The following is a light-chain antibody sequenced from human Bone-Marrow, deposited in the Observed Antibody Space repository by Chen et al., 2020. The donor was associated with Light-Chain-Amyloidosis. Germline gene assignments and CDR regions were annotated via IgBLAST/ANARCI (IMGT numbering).Light chain of an antibody. CDR3: HVWDRCGDRPV. CDR1: NIGSTS. J-gene: IGLJ3*02. Sequence: SYVLTQPSSVSVATGQTATIACGGNNIGSTSVHWYQQTPGQAPLLVVFDDSDRPSGIPERWSGSNSGNTATLTISRVEAGDEADYSCHVWDRCGDRPVFGGGTTLTVL. CDR2: DDS. V-gene: IGLV3-21*02.